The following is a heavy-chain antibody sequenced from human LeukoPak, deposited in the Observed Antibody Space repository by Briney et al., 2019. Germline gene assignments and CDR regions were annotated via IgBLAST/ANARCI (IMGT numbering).Heavy chain of an antibody. CDR1: GYSFTSYW. CDR2: IIPILGIA. J-gene: IGHJ4*02. D-gene: IGHD3-3*01. V-gene: IGHV1-69*04. CDR3: ARGISFFGVVTHYFDY. Sequence: KISCKGSGYSFTSYWIGWVRQAPGQGLEWVGRIIPILGIANYAQKFQGRVTITADKSTSTAYMELSSLRSEDTAVYYCARGISFFGVVTHYFDYWGQGTLVTVSS.